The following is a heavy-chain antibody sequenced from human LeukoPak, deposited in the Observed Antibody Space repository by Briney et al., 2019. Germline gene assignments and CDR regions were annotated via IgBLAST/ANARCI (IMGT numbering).Heavy chain of an antibody. CDR3: ARVREYYYGMDV. D-gene: IGHD1-26*01. J-gene: IGHJ6*02. CDR1: GFTVSSNY. CDR2: IYSGGST. V-gene: IGHV3-66*01. Sequence: GGSLRLSCAASGFTVSSNYMSWVRQAPGKGLEWVSVIYSGGSTYYADSVKGRFTISRDNSKNTLYLQMNSLRAEDTAVYYCARVREYYYGMDVWGQGTTVTVSS.